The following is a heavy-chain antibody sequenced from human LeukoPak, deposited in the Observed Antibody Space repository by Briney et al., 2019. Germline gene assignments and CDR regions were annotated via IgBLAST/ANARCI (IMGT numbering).Heavy chain of an antibody. V-gene: IGHV3-53*01. CDR3: ARDISGNDAFDI. Sequence: GGSLRLSCAASGFTVSSNYMSWVRQAPGKGLEWVSVIYSGGSTYYADSVKGRFIISRDNSKNTLYLQMNSLRAEDTAVYYCARDISGNDAFDIWGQGTMVTVSS. CDR2: IYSGGST. D-gene: IGHD1-14*01. CDR1: GFTVSSNY. J-gene: IGHJ3*02.